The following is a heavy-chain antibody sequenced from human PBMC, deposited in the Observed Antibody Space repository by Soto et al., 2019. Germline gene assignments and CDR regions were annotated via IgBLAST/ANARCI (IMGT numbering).Heavy chain of an antibody. CDR1: GFTFSSYA. D-gene: IGHD6-19*01. Sequence: EVQLLESGGGLVQPGGSLKLSCAASGFTFSSYAMSWVRQAPGKGLEWVAGISGSGGNAYYAESVKGRFTISRDNSKNTLYLHMNSLRAEETAVYYCANGPSRRGGCFDYWGQGTLVTVSS. V-gene: IGHV3-23*01. J-gene: IGHJ4*02. CDR3: ANGPSRRGGCFDY. CDR2: ISGSGGNA.